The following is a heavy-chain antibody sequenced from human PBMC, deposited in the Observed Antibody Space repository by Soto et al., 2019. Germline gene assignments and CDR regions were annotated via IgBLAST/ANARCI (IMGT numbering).Heavy chain of an antibody. CDR3: ARGSTTEKVDS. CDR2: ISYSGST. V-gene: IGHV4-30-4*01. CDR1: GGSISSGGYY. J-gene: IGHJ4*02. Sequence: SETLSLTCTVSGGSISSGGYYWSWIRQHPGTGLEWIGHISYSGSTYYSTSLKSRVTISADTSMNQFSLALTSVTAADTAMYYCARGSTTEKVDSWGQGILVTVSS.